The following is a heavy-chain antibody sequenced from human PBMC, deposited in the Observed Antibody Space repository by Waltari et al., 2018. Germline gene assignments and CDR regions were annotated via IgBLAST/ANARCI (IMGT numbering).Heavy chain of an antibody. D-gene: IGHD2-21*01. V-gene: IGHV3-53*01. J-gene: IGHJ4*02. CDR2: IYSGGST. Sequence: EVQLVESGGGLIQPGGSLRLSCAASGFTVSSNYMSWVRQAPGRGLEWVSVIYSGGSTYYSGSVKGRFTISRDNAKNTLYLQMNSLRAEDTAVYYCARVADSGDFDYWGQGTLVTVSS. CDR3: ARVADSGDFDY. CDR1: GFTVSSNY.